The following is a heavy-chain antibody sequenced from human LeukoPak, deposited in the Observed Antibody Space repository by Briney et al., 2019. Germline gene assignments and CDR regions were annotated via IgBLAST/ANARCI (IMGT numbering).Heavy chain of an antibody. CDR3: ARSSAPFFGDYYYYGMDV. CDR1: GGSISSYY. Sequence: PSETLSLTCTVSGGSISSYYWSWIRQPPGKGLEWIGYIYYSGSTNYNPSPKSRVTISVDTSKNQFSLKLSSVTAADTAVYYCARSSAPFFGDYYYYGMDVWGQGTTVTVSS. CDR2: IYYSGST. J-gene: IGHJ6*02. V-gene: IGHV4-59*08. D-gene: IGHD3-3*01.